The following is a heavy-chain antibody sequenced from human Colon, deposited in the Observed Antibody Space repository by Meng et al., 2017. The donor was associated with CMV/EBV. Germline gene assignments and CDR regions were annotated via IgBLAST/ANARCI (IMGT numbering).Heavy chain of an antibody. CDR2: IYKNGST. V-gene: IGHV4-59*01. Sequence: SETLSLTCTVSGGHISDYYWSWIRQSPGKGLEWLGYIYKNGSTNYNPSLKSRVSMSVDTSNNQFSLKLSSVTAADTAVYYCARSLVGDILTGYLYFFDYWGQGTQVTVSS. D-gene: IGHD3-9*01. CDR3: ARSLVGDILTGYLYFFDY. J-gene: IGHJ4*02. CDR1: GGHISDYY.